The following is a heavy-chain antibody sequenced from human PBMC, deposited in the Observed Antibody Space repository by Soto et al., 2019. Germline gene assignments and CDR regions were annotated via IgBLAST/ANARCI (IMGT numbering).Heavy chain of an antibody. CDR2: INSDGSST. Sequence: EVQRVESGGGLFQPGGSLRLSCAASGFTFSSYWMHWVRQAPGKGLVWVSRINSDGSSTSYADSVKGRFTISGDNAKNTLYLQMNSLRAEDTAVYYCARGRGRIAVAGTDQWGQGTLVTVYS. J-gene: IGHJ4*02. V-gene: IGHV3-74*01. CDR1: GFTFSSYW. D-gene: IGHD6-19*01. CDR3: ARGRGRIAVAGTDQ.